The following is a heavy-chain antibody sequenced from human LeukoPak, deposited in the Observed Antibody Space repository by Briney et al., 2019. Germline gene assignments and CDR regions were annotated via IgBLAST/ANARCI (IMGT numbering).Heavy chain of an antibody. CDR1: GFSVNDNY. V-gene: IGHV3-53*01. D-gene: IGHD4-17*01. Sequence: GSLRLSCIVSGFSVNDNYMSWVRQAPGKGLQWVSVLFPDGRTFYGDSVRGRFTISRDLARNTLLLQMHSLRADDTAVHYCARTDPVYGDYDYWGQGTLVTVSS. CDR3: ARTDPVYGDYDY. CDR2: LFPDGRT. J-gene: IGHJ4*02.